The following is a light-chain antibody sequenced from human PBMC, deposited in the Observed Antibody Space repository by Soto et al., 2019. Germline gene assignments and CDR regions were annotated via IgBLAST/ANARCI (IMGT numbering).Light chain of an antibody. CDR3: CSYAGTYTLYV. CDR1: SSDVGAYNY. V-gene: IGLV2-11*01. CDR2: DVT. J-gene: IGLJ1*01. Sequence: SVLTQPRSVSGSPGQSVTISCTGTSSDVGAYNYVSWYQQHPGKAPKLMIYDVTKRPSGVPDRFSGSKSGNTASLTISGLQGEDEADYYCCSYAGTYTLYVFGTGTKVTVL.